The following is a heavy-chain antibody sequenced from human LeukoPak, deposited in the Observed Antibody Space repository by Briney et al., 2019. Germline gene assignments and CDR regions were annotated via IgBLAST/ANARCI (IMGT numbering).Heavy chain of an antibody. CDR2: IRFDARNE. J-gene: IGHJ4*02. CDR3: AREVLTGYPL. V-gene: IGHV3-30*02. CDR1: GFMFNNHG. Sequence: GGSLRLSCAASGFMFNNHGMHWVRQAPGKGLEWVAFIRFDARNEYYADSVKGRFTISRDNSKSTLYLQMNSLRAEDTAVYYCAREVLTGYPLWGQGTLVTVSS. D-gene: IGHD3-9*01.